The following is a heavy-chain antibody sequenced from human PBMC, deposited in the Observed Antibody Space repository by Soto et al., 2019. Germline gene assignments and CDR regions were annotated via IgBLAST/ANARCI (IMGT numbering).Heavy chain of an antibody. CDR3: ARSKYDSSGYYSVYYFDY. V-gene: IGHV1-3*05. D-gene: IGHD3-22*01. CDR1: GYPFNNYG. J-gene: IGHJ4*02. CDR2: INPGNGIT. Sequence: QVHLVQSGAEEKKPGASVKVSCKASGYPFNNYGIHWVRQAPGQRLEWMGWINPGNGITTYSQKFQGGVTITRDPAASTVSMGLTNLSSEDTAVYYCARSKYDSSGYYSVYYFDYWGQGSLVTVSS.